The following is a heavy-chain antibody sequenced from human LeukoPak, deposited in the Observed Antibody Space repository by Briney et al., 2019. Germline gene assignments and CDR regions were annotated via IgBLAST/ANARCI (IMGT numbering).Heavy chain of an antibody. Sequence: VASVKVSCKASGGTFSSYAISWVRQAPGQGLEWMGGIIPIFGTANYAQKFQGRVTITADESTSTAYMELSSLRSEDTAVYYCASTITRGNENYFDYWGQGTLVTVSS. CDR3: ASTITRGNENYFDY. D-gene: IGHD5-12*01. V-gene: IGHV1-69*01. J-gene: IGHJ4*02. CDR1: GGTFSSYA. CDR2: IIPIFGTA.